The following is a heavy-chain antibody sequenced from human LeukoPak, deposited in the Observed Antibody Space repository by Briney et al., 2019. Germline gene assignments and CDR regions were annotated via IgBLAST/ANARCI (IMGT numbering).Heavy chain of an antibody. Sequence: PSETLSLTCTVSGGSISSGGYYWSWIRQHPGKGLEWIGSIYYSGSTYYNPSLKSRVTVSVDTSKNQFSLKLSSVTAADTAVYYCVRGSTLRHYQYWGQGALVTVSS. CDR3: VRGSTLRHYQY. J-gene: IGHJ4*02. CDR2: IYYSGST. CDR1: GGSISSGGYY. V-gene: IGHV4-39*01. D-gene: IGHD3-16*01.